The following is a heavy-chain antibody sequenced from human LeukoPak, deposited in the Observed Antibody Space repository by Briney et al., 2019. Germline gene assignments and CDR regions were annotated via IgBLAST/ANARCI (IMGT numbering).Heavy chain of an antibody. V-gene: IGHV4-4*07. CDR3: ARQTGSGLFILP. CDR1: GGSITGYY. J-gene: IGHJ4*02. CDR2: IYTSGST. D-gene: IGHD3/OR15-3a*01. Sequence: SETLSLTCTVSGGSITGYYWSWIRQPAGKGLEWIGRIYTSGSTNYNPSLKRRVTISIDTSKNQFSLRLTSVTAADTAVYYCARQTGSGLFILPGGQGTLVTVSS.